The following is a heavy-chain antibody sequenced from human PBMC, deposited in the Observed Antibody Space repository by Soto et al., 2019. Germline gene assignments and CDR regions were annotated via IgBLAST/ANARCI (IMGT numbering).Heavy chain of an antibody. V-gene: IGHV3-23*01. CDR3: AKDPVYYYYGMDV. CDR1: GFTFSSYA. Sequence: EVQLLESGGGLVQPGGSLRLSCAASGFTFSSYAMSWVRQAPGKGLEWVSAISGSGGSTYHAASVKGRFTISRDNSKNTLYLQMNSLRAEDTAVYYCAKDPVYYYYGMDVWGQGTTVTVSS. J-gene: IGHJ6*02. CDR2: ISGSGGST.